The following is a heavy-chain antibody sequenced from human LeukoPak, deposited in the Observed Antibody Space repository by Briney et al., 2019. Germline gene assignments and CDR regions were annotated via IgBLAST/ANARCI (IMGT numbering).Heavy chain of an antibody. D-gene: IGHD1-1*01. CDR2: INPNSGGT. CDR3: ARDYGSQHPIDY. V-gene: IGHV1-2*02. CDR1: GYTFTGYY. J-gene: IGHJ4*02. Sequence: ASVKVSCKASGYTFTGYYMHWVRQAPGQGLEWMGWINPNSGGTNYAQKFQGRVTMTRDTSISTAYMELSRLRSDDTAVYYCARDYGSQHPIDYWGQGTLVTASS.